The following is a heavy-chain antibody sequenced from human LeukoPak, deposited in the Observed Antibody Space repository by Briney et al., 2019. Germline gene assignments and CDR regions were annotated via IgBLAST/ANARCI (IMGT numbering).Heavy chain of an antibody. CDR3: ARDKVYYYMDV. Sequence: GGSLRLSCAASGFTFSSYSMNWVRQAPGKGLEWVSYISSSSSTIYYADSVKGRFTISRDNAKNSLYLQMNSLRAEDTAVYYCARDKVYYYMDVWGKGTTVTVSS. CDR1: GFTFSSYS. V-gene: IGHV3-48*01. J-gene: IGHJ6*03. CDR2: ISSSSSTI.